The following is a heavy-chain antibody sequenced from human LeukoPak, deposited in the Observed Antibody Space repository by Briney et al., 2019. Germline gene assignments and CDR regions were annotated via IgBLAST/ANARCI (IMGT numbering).Heavy chain of an antibody. Sequence: GGSLRLSCVAYGFTFNKYWMHWVRQAPGKGLVWVARIKGDTSYANYADSAKGRFTISRDNAKNTLYLQMNSLRVEDTAVYYCAKDNDVWSLDFWGPGSLVTVSS. CDR1: GFTFNKYW. CDR3: AKDNDVWSLDF. V-gene: IGHV3-74*01. J-gene: IGHJ4*02. CDR2: IKGDTSYA. D-gene: IGHD3-3*01.